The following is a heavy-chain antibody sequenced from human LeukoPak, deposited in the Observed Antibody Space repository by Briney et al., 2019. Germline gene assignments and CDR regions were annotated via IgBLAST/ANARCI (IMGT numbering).Heavy chain of an antibody. V-gene: IGHV1-69*13. J-gene: IGHJ4*02. D-gene: IGHD3-9*01. CDR3: ARGSFPSDDILTGPFDN. Sequence: SVKVSCKASGGTFSSYAINWVRPAPGQGLEWMGGIIPIFGTANYAQKFQGRVTITADESTSTVYMEPSSLRSDDTAVYCCARGSFPSDDILTGPFDNWGQGTLVTVST. CDR1: GGTFSSYA. CDR2: IIPIFGTA.